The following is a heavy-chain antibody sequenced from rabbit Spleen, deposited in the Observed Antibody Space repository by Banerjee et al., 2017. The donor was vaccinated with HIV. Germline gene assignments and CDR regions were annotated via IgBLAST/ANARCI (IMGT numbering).Heavy chain of an antibody. CDR3: TRKLVSGIDYYDL. V-gene: IGHV1S40*01. CDR1: GFDLSSYYY. CDR2: IYTGSSGST. Sequence: ESGGGLVKPGASLTLTCKASGFDLSSYYYMCWVRQAPGKGLEWIGCIYTGSSGSTYYASWAKGRFTVSKTSSTTVTLQMTSLTAADTATYFCTRKLVSGIDYYDLGGPGTLVTVS. J-gene: IGHJ6*01. D-gene: IGHD1-1*01.